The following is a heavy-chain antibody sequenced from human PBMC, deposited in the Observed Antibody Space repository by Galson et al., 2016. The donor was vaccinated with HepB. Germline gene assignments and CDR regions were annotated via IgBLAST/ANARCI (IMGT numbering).Heavy chain of an antibody. V-gene: IGHV6-1*01. D-gene: IGHD2/OR15-2a*01. CDR3: ARQYGRVFEY. CDR1: GDSVSSNSVA. J-gene: IGHJ4*02. CDR2: TYYRSKWFN. Sequence: CAISGDSVSSNSVAWHWIRQSPSRGLEWLGKTYYRSKWFNDYAGSVTSPKSINPDTTQNQFSLQLNSVTPEDTAVYYCARQYGRVFEYWGQGTLVTVSS.